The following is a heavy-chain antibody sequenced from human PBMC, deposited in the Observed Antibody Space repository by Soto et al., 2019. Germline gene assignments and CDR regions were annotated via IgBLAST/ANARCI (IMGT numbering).Heavy chain of an antibody. CDR2: INAGNGNT. CDR3: ARFHYGSGSYPSNSGMDV. CDR1: GYTFTSCA. J-gene: IGHJ6*02. V-gene: IGHV1-3*01. Sequence: GASVKVSCKASGYTFTSCAMHWVRQAPGQRLEWMGWINAGNGNTKYSQKFQGRVTITRDTSASTAYMELSSLRSEDTAVYYCARFHYGSGSYPSNSGMDVWGQGTTVTVSS. D-gene: IGHD3-10*01.